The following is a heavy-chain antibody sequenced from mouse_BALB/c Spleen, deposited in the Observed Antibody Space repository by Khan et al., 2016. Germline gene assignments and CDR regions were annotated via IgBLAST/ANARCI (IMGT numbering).Heavy chain of an antibody. CDR2: INTNTGES. D-gene: IGHD2-13*01. CDR3: ARTDDYPYYAMDY. Sequence: QIQLVQSGPELKKPGETVKISCKASEYTFTNYGMNWVKQAPGKGLKWMGWINTNTGESTYAEEFKGRFAFSLEASASTAYLQINNLKNEDSATYFCARTDDYPYYAMDYWGQGTSVTVSS. J-gene: IGHJ4*01. CDR1: EYTFTNYG. V-gene: IGHV9-3*02.